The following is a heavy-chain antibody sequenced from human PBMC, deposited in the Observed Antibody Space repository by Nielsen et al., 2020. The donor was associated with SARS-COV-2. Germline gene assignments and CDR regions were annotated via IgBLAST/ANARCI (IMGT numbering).Heavy chain of an antibody. V-gene: IGHV3-21*01. D-gene: IGHD6-25*01. J-gene: IGHJ6*02. Sequence: WIRQPPGKGLEWVSSISDSSSYIYYADSVKGRFTISRDNAKNSLYLQMNSLRAEDTAVYYCARDKVWRLYYYYYGMDVWGQGTTVTVSS. CDR2: ISDSSSYI. CDR3: ARDKVWRLYYYYYGMDV.